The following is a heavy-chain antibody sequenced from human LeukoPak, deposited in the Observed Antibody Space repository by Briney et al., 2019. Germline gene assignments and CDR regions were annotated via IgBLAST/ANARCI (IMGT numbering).Heavy chain of an antibody. Sequence: GGSLRLSCAASGFTVSSSSSYMTWVRQAPGKGLEWVSLIYSGGYTDYADSVKGRFTISRDNSKNTLYLQMDSLRADDTAVYFCARDALGSPLLIWGQGTLVTVSS. CDR3: ARDALGSPLLI. CDR2: IYSGGYT. D-gene: IGHD1-26*01. CDR1: GFTVSSSSSY. V-gene: IGHV3-53*01. J-gene: IGHJ4*02.